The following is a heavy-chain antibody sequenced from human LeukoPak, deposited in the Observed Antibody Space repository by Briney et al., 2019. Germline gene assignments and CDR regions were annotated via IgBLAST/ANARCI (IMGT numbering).Heavy chain of an antibody. CDR2: TYYRAKWSV. Sequence: SQTLSLSSAISGDSVSIDSAFWNSVRQSPSRGLEWLGRTYYRAKWSVDYAVSVKSRITINADTSKNQFSLQLNSLTPEDTAVYYCSRDPGKFDYWGQGTLVIVSS. J-gene: IGHJ4*02. CDR1: GDSVSIDSAF. CDR3: SRDPGKFDY. V-gene: IGHV6-1*01.